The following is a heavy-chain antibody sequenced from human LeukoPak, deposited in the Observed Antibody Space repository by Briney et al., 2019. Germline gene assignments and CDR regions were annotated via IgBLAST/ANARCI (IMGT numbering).Heavy chain of an antibody. Sequence: GGSLRLSCAASEFTFSSYAMSWVRQAPGKGLEWVSTISGSGGSTYYADSVKGRFTISRDNAKNSLFLQMNSLRAEDTAVYYCATYTRSFDIWGQGTMVTVSS. J-gene: IGHJ3*02. CDR3: ATYTRSFDI. CDR2: ISGSGGST. CDR1: EFTFSSYA. V-gene: IGHV3-23*01. D-gene: IGHD2-2*02.